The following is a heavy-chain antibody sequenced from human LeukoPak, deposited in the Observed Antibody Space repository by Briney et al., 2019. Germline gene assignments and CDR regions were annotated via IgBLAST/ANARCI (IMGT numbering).Heavy chain of an antibody. J-gene: IGHJ4*02. Sequence: PGGSLRLSCAASGFTFSSYAMSWVRQAPGKGLEWVSAISGSGGSTYYADSVKGRFTISRDNSKNTLYLQMNSLRAEDTAVCYCAKDFSREPAAFDYWGQGTLVTVSS. CDR2: ISGSGGST. CDR3: AKDFSREPAAFDY. CDR1: GFTFSSYA. V-gene: IGHV3-23*01. D-gene: IGHD2-2*01.